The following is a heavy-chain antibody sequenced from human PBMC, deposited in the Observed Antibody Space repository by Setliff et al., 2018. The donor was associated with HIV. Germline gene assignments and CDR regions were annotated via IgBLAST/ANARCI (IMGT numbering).Heavy chain of an antibody. CDR1: GFSFNSFS. V-gene: IGHV3-48*01. Sequence: PGGSLRLSCSASGFSFNSFSMTWIRQAPGKGLEWLAYMTNTGNNVYYADSVKGRFTISRDDSKNTLYLQMNSLRAEDTGIYYCAKDRNFPNDVFDTWGQGTMVTVS. CDR3: AKDRNFPNDVFDT. CDR2: MTNTGNNV. J-gene: IGHJ3*02.